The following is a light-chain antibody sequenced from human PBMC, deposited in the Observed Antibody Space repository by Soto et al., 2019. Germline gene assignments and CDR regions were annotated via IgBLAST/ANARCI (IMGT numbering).Light chain of an antibody. V-gene: IGKV3-15*01. CDR2: GAS. CDR3: QQYNIWPPWT. CDR1: QSISSN. Sequence: EIVMTQSPATLSVSPGERATLSCRASQSISSNLAWYQQKPGQAPRLLIYGASTRATGIPARFSGSGSGTEFSLTIRSLQSEDFAVNYCQQYNIWPPWTFGQGPKVEI. J-gene: IGKJ1*01.